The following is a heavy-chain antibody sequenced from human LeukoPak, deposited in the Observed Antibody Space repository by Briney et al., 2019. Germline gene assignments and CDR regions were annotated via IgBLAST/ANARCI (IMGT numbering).Heavy chain of an antibody. CDR2: INPNSGGT. Sequence: GASVKVSCKASGYTFTSYGISWVRQAPGQGLEWMGRINPNSGGTNYAQKFQGRVTMTRDTSISTAYMELSRLRSDDTAVYYCARDHLFDYWGQGTLVTVSS. CDR1: GYTFTSYG. J-gene: IGHJ4*02. V-gene: IGHV1-2*06. CDR3: ARDHLFDY.